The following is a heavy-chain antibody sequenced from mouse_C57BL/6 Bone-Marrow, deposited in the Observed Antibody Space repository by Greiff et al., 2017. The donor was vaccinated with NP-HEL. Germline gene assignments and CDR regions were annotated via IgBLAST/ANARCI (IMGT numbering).Heavy chain of an antibody. CDR3: ASPYDYDVAWFAY. J-gene: IGHJ3*01. CDR1: GFTFSSYG. D-gene: IGHD2-4*01. CDR2: ISSGGSYT. V-gene: IGHV5-6*01. Sequence: EVKVVESGGDLVKPGGSLKLSCAASGFTFSSYGMSWVRQTPDKRLEWVATISSGGSYTYYPPSVKGRFTISRDTAKNTLYLQMSSLKSEDTAMYYCASPYDYDVAWFAYWGQGTLVTVSA.